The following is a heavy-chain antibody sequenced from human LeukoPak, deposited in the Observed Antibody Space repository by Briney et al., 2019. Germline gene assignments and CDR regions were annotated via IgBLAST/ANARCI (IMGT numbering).Heavy chain of an antibody. D-gene: IGHD6-13*01. CDR2: IKSKTDGGTT. CDR3: TTDPAAAGTREKGD. V-gene: IGHV3-15*01. J-gene: IGHJ4*02. Sequence: GGSLRLSCAASGFTFSNAWMSWVRQAPGKGREWVGRIKSKTDGGTTDYAAPVKGRFTISRDDSKNTLYLQMNSLKTEDTAVYYCTTDPAAAGTREKGDWGQGTLVTVSS. CDR1: GFTFSNAW.